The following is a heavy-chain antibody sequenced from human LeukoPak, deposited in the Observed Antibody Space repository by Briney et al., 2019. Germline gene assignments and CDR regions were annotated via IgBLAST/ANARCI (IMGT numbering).Heavy chain of an antibody. CDR3: ARDKRVAVAGTYIYYYYMDV. D-gene: IGHD6-19*01. V-gene: IGHV4-4*07. CDR2: IYISGSGST. Sequence: SETLSLTCTVSGGSISSYYWSWIRQPAGKGLEWIGRIYISGSGSTNYNPSLKSRVTMSVATSKNQFSLKLSSVTAADTAVYYCARDKRVAVAGTYIYYYYMDVWGNGTTVTISS. CDR1: GGSISSYY. J-gene: IGHJ6*03.